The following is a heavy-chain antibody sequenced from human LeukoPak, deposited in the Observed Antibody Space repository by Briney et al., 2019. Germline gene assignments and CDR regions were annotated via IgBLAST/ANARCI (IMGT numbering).Heavy chain of an antibody. J-gene: IGHJ4*02. CDR1: GFTFSSYN. CDR2: ISSSSSTI. D-gene: IGHD5-12*01. Sequence: QSGGSLRLSCAASGFTFSSYNMNWVRQAPGKGLEWVSYISSSSSTIYYADSVKGRFTISRDNSKNTLYLQMNSLRAEDTAVYYCAKEFSGYGPFDYWGQGTLVTVSS. V-gene: IGHV3-48*01. CDR3: AKEFSGYGPFDY.